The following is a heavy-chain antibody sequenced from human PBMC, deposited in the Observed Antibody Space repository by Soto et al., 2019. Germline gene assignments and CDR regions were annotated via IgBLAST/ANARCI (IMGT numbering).Heavy chain of an antibody. J-gene: IGHJ6*02. Sequence: ALVKVSCKASGYTFNSDQVGWVRQAPGEGLEWMGIINPSDGSTSYAQKLQGRVTMTRDTSTSTVYMELNSLRSEDTAVYYCARHLGMDVWGQGTTVTVSS. CDR1: GYTFNSDQ. CDR3: ARHLGMDV. V-gene: IGHV1-46*02. CDR2: INPSDGST.